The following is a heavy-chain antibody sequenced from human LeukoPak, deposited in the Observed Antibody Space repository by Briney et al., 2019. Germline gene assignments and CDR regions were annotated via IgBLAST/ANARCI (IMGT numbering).Heavy chain of an antibody. CDR2: ISAYNGNT. CDR1: GYSLITYG. CDR3: AREEQFYYMDV. V-gene: IGHV1-18*01. D-gene: IGHD1/OR15-1a*01. Sequence: ASVNVSCKASGYSLITYGITWVRQAPGQGLEWMGWISAYNGNTKYAQKFQGRVTMTTDTSTSTAHMELRSLRSDDTAVYYCAREEQFYYMDVWGKGTTVTVSS. J-gene: IGHJ6*03.